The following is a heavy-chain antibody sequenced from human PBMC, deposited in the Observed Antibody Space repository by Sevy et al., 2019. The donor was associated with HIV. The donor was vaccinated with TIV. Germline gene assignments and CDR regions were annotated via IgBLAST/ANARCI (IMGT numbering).Heavy chain of an antibody. CDR3: ATLDFWSDHPFYGTDV. D-gene: IGHD3-3*01. J-gene: IGHJ6*02. Sequence: GPSVKVSCKVSGYTLSELPMHWVRQAPGKGLEWLGGFDPEDGETIYAQKFQGRVTMTEDTSTDTAYMELSRLRSEDTAVYYCATLDFWSDHPFYGTDVWGQGTKVTVS. CDR2: FDPEDGET. CDR1: GYTLSELP. V-gene: IGHV1-24*01.